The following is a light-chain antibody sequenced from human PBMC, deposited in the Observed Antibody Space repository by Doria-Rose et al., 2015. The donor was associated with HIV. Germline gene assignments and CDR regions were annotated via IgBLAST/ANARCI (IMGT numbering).Light chain of an antibody. CDR3: NSYTASGHVV. CDR2: DVI. V-gene: IGLV2-14*03. Sequence: QPVLTQPASLSGSPGQSITISCKGTSSDLSGYNSVSWYQQYPGKAPKVIIYDVIRRPSDVSYRFSASKSGNTASLTISGLQPEDEAYYYCNSYTASGHVVFGGGTKLTVL. CDR1: SSDLSGYNS. J-gene: IGLJ2*01.